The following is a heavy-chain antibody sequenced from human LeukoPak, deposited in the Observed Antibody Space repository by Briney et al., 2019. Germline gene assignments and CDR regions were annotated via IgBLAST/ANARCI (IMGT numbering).Heavy chain of an antibody. CDR1: GFTFSSYG. J-gene: IGHJ5*02. CDR3: ARGLGDL. V-gene: IGHV3-48*03. CDR2: SSSSGSTV. Sequence: GGSLRLSCAASGFTFSSYGMIWVSQAPGKGLEWVSYSSSSGSTVYYTDPVTGRFTISRDNAKNSLYLQVNSLRAEDTAVYYCARGLGDLWGQGTQVTVSS.